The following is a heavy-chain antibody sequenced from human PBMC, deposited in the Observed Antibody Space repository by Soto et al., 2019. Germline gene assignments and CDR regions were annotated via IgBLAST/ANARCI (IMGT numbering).Heavy chain of an antibody. CDR1: GGTIDSNN. CDR2: SIPLLGIA. V-gene: IGHV1-69*02. CDR3: AREFTANAFDV. Sequence: QVQLVQSGAEVQKPGSSVKISCKTSGGTIDSNNIIWVRQAPGQGLEWMGRSIPLLGIANYAQKFQGRVTITADKSTSTTFLDLNSLTSEDTAVYFCAREFTANAFDVWGQGTMLTVSS. J-gene: IGHJ3*01.